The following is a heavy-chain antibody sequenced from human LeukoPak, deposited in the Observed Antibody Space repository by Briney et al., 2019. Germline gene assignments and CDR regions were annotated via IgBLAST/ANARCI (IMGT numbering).Heavy chain of an antibody. J-gene: IGHJ3*02. CDR2: INHSGSA. D-gene: IGHD3-10*01. CDR3: ARSMVRGVFTDAFDI. CDR1: GGSISSNSYY. V-gene: IGHV4-39*01. Sequence: SETLSLTCTVSGGSISSNSYYWGWTRQPPGKGLEWIGEINHSGSANYNPSLKSRVTMSVDTSQSQFSLRLSSVTAADTAVYYCARSMVRGVFTDAFDIWGQGTMVTVSS.